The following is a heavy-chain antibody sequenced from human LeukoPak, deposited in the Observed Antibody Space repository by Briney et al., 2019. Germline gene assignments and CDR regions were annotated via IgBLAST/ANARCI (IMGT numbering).Heavy chain of an antibody. V-gene: IGHV1-69*05. D-gene: IGHD2-2*01. Sequence: GASVKVSCKASGGTFSSYAISWVRQAPGQGLERMGRIIPIFGTANYAQKFQGRVAITTDESTSTAYMELSSLRSEDTAVYYCARGEDQLSWFDPWGQGTLVTVSS. J-gene: IGHJ5*02. CDR2: IIPIFGTA. CDR3: ARGEDQLSWFDP. CDR1: GGTFSSYA.